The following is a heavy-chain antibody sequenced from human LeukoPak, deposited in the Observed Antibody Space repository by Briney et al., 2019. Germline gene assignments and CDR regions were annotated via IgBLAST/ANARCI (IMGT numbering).Heavy chain of an antibody. D-gene: IGHD6-13*01. V-gene: IGHV3-30-3*01. CDR1: GFTFSSYA. Sequence: PGGSLRLSCAASGFTFSSYATHWVPQAPGKGLEWVAVISNDGNKYYADSVKGRFTISRDNSKNTLSLQMNSLRPEDTAVFYCARKGSSSWYGGGWAYWGQGILVTVSS. CDR2: ISNDGNK. CDR3: ARKGSSSWYGGGWAY. J-gene: IGHJ4*02.